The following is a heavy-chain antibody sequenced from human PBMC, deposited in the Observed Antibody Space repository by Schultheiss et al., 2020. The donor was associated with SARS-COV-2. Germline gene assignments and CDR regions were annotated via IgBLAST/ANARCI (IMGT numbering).Heavy chain of an antibody. V-gene: IGHV4-4*02. CDR3: YMELSRLRSDDTAVYYCARALGSPYTSPRFDP. CDR2: IYHTGDT. Sequence: SETLSLTCAVSGGSISSGNWWTWVRQPPGKGLEWIGEIYHTGDTNYNPSLEGRVTISVDKSKNQFSLKLRSVAAADTSISTAYMELSRLRSDDTAVYYCARALGSPYTSPRFDPWGQGTLVTVSS. D-gene: IGHD3-10*01. CDR1: GGSISSGNW. J-gene: IGHJ5*02.